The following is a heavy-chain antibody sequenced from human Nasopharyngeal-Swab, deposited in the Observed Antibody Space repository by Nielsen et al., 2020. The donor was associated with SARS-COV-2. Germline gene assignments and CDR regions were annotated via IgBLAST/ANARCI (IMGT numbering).Heavy chain of an antibody. CDR3: ARYDDYYDSSGYAY. Sequence: GESLKISCAASGFTFSSYAMSWVRRAPGKGLEWVSVISGSGGSTYYADSMKGRFTISRDNSKNTLYLQMNSLRAEDTAVYYCARYDDYYDSSGYAYWGQGTLVTVSS. D-gene: IGHD3-22*01. CDR1: GFTFSSYA. J-gene: IGHJ4*02. CDR2: ISGSGGST. V-gene: IGHV3-23*01.